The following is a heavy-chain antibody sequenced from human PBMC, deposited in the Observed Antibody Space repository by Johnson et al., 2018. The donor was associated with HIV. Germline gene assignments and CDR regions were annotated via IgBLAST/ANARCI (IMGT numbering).Heavy chain of an antibody. CDR1: GFTFSSYA. Sequence: QVQLVESGGGVVQPGRSLRLSCAASGFTFSSYALHWVRQAPGKGLEWVAVISYDGSNIYSAASVKGRFTISRDNYKNTLYMQTNSRGGEDTAVDYCARDREYGFAWGWALDIWGQVTMVTVSS. J-gene: IGHJ3*02. CDR3: ARDREYGFAWGWALDI. CDR2: ISYDGSNI. D-gene: IGHD3-10*01. V-gene: IGHV3-30-3*01.